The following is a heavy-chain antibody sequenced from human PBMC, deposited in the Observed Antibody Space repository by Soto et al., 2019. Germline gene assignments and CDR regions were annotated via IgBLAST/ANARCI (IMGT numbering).Heavy chain of an antibody. CDR1: GFTFSSYG. CDR3: AKDEKNYDFWSGYYGYYYYMDV. CDR2: ISYDGSNK. Sequence: GGSLRLSCAASGFTFSSYGMHWVRQAPGKGLEWVAVISYDGSNKYYADSVKGRFTISRDNSKNTLYLQMNSLRAEDTAVYYCAKDEKNYDFWSGYYGYYYYMDVWGKGTTVTVSS. J-gene: IGHJ6*03. D-gene: IGHD3-3*01. V-gene: IGHV3-30*18.